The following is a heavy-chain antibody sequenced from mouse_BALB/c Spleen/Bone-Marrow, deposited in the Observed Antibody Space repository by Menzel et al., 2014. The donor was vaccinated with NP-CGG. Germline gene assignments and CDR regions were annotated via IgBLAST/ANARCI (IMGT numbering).Heavy chain of an antibody. J-gene: IGHJ4*01. CDR3: ARRGSFYAMDY. CDR2: IWSDGST. V-gene: IGHV2-6-1*01. CDR1: GFSLTSYG. Sequence: QVQLKESGPGQVAPSQSLSITCTISGFSLTSYGVHWVRQPPGKGLEWLVVIWSDGSTTYNSALKSRLSTSKDNSKSQVFLKMNSLQTDDTAMYYCARRGSFYAMDYWGQGTSVTVSS.